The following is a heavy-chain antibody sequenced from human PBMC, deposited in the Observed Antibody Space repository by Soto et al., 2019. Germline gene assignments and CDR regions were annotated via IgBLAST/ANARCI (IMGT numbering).Heavy chain of an antibody. Sequence: SETLSLTCAVSGGSISSGGYSWSWIRQPPGKGLEWIGYIYHSGSTYYNPSLKSRVTILVDRSKNQFSLKLSSVTAADTAVYYCARGEVVALGYWGQGTLVTASS. V-gene: IGHV4-30-2*01. D-gene: IGHD2-15*01. CDR2: IYHSGST. J-gene: IGHJ4*02. CDR1: GGSISSGGYS. CDR3: ARGEVVALGY.